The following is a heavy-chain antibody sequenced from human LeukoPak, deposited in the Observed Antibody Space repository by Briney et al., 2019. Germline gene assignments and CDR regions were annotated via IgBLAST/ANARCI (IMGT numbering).Heavy chain of an antibody. V-gene: IGHV1-8*01. CDR3: ARETAAMASDY. CDR2: MNPNSGNR. D-gene: IGHD2-21*02. Sequence: ASVKVSCKVSGYTFTSYDFNWVRQATGQGLEWMGWMNPNSGNRGYAQKFQGRVTMTMNTSISTAYMELSSLRSEDTAVYYCARETAAMASDYWGQGTLVTVSS. CDR1: GYTFTSYD. J-gene: IGHJ4*02.